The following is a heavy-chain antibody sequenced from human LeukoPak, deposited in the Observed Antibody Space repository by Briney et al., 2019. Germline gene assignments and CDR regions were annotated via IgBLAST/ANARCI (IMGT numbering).Heavy chain of an antibody. CDR3: AREEYSGYDYYYGMDV. Sequence: ASVKVSCKASGYTFTSYGISWVRQAPGQGLEWMGWISACNGNTNYAQKLQGRVTMTTDTSTSTAYMELRSLRSDDTAVYYCAREEYSGYDYYYGMDVWGQGTTVTVSS. CDR2: ISACNGNT. J-gene: IGHJ6*02. D-gene: IGHD5-12*01. CDR1: GYTFTSYG. V-gene: IGHV1-18*01.